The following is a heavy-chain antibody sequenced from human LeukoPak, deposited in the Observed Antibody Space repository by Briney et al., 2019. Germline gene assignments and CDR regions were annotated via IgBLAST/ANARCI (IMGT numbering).Heavy chain of an antibody. CDR1: GGSISSYY. Sequence: PSETLSLTCTVSGGSISSYYWSWIRQPAGKGLEWIGRIYTSGSTNYNPSLKSRVTMSVDTSKNQFSLKLGSVTAADTAVYYCARDSYSSSWYLKNYYYYYMDVWGKGTTVTISS. CDR2: IYTSGST. J-gene: IGHJ6*03. CDR3: ARDSYSSSWYLKNYYYYYMDV. D-gene: IGHD6-13*01. V-gene: IGHV4-4*07.